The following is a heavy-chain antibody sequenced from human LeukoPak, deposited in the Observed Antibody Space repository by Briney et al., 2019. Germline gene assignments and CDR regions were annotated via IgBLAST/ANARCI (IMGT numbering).Heavy chain of an antibody. D-gene: IGHD6-13*01. V-gene: IGHV4-4*07. J-gene: IGHJ5*02. CDR1: GASLSPHH. Sequence: SETLSLTCTVSGASLSPHHWAWIRQPAGKGLEWIGRLHTNGNTNYNPSLKSRVTISVDRSKNQFSLTMSSVTAADTGLYFCARDPFRSSFDPWGQGILVTVSS. CDR2: LHTNGNT. CDR3: ARDPFRSSFDP.